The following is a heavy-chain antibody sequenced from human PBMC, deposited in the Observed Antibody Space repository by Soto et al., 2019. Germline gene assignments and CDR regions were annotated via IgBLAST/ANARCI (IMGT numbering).Heavy chain of an antibody. J-gene: IGHJ4*02. D-gene: IGHD4-17*01. CDR2: IYHSGST. CDR3: ASGLVTTLHY. V-gene: IGHV4-30-2*01. CDR1: GGSISSGGYS. Sequence: SETLSLTCAVSGGSISSGGYSWSWIRQPPGKGLEWIGYIYHSGSTYYNPSLKSRVTVSVDRSKNQFSLKLSSVTAADTAVYYCASGLVTTLHYWGQGTLVTVSS.